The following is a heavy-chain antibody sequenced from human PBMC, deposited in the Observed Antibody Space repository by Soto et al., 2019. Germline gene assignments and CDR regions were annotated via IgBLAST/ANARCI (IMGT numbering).Heavy chain of an antibody. J-gene: IGHJ6*02. CDR3: ASASYYSGYDVDPHGMDV. CDR1: GFTFSTYE. CDR2: ISSSGTTI. D-gene: IGHD5-12*01. Sequence: PGGSLRLSCAASGFTFSTYEMNWVRQAPGKGLEWVSYISSSGTTIYYAGFVKGRFTISRDDAKDSLYLQMNSLRVEDTAVYYCASASYYSGYDVDPHGMDVWGQGTTVTVSS. V-gene: IGHV3-48*03.